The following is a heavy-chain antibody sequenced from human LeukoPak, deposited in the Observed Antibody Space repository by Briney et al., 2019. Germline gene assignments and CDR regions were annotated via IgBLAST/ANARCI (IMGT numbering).Heavy chain of an antibody. CDR2: INHSGST. J-gene: IGHJ4*02. D-gene: IGHD6-19*01. V-gene: IGHV4-34*01. CDR1: GGSISSYY. Sequence: PSETLSLTCTVSGGSISSYYWSWIRQPPGKGLEWIGEINHSGSTNYNPSLKSRVTISVDTSKNQFSLKLSSVTAADTAVYYCARGGDSSGWYRSMGRGRDYWGQGTLVTVSS. CDR3: ARGGDSSGWYRSMGRGRDY.